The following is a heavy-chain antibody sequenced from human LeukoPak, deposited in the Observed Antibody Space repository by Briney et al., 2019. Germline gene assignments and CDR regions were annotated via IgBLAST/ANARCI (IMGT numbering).Heavy chain of an antibody. Sequence: ASVKASCKTSGYTFTKYLIHWVRQAPGQGLEWMGTINPQGDITNYAQRFQGRITLTEDTSTSTVYMELSSLTSGDTAVYYCARPSYCVADNCGYWLDPWGPGTLVTVSS. D-gene: IGHD2-21*01. CDR1: GYTFTKYL. CDR2: INPQGDIT. J-gene: IGHJ5*02. V-gene: IGHV1-46*01. CDR3: ARPSYCVADNCGYWLDP.